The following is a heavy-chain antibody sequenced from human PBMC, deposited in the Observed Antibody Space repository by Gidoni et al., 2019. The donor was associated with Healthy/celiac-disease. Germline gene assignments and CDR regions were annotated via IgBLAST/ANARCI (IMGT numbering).Heavy chain of an antibody. D-gene: IGHD4-17*01. Sequence: EVQLVESGGGLVQPGGSLRLSCAASGFTSSSYWMSWVRQAPGKGLAWVANIKQDGSEKDYVDSVKGRFTISRDNAKNSLYLQMNSLRAEETAVYYCARDNYGGNSGRGIDYWGQGTLVTVSS. CDR2: IKQDGSEK. J-gene: IGHJ4*02. CDR3: ARDNYGGNSGRGIDY. CDR1: GFTSSSYW. V-gene: IGHV3-7*03.